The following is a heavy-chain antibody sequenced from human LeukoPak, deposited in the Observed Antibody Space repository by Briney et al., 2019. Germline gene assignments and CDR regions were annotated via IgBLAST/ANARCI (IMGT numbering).Heavy chain of an antibody. CDR3: ARGYSSSYRIDY. CDR2: INPSGGTT. CDR1: GYTFTSYY. J-gene: IGHJ4*02. D-gene: IGHD6-6*01. V-gene: IGHV1-46*01. Sequence: ASVKVSCKASGYTFTSYYMHWVRQAPGQGLEWMGIINPSGGTTGDAQRFPGRVTMTRDMSTSTAYMELSSLRSEDTAVYYCARGYSSSYRIDYWGQGTLVTVSS.